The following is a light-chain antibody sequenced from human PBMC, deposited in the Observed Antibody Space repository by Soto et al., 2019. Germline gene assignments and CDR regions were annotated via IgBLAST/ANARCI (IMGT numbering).Light chain of an antibody. V-gene: IGKV3-20*01. J-gene: IGKJ1*01. CDR2: GAS. CDR3: QQYGSSPRT. Sequence: EIVLTQSPGTLSLSPGERATLSCRASQSVSSSYLAWYQQKPGQAPRLLIYGASSRATGIPDRFSGSGSGTAFTLTSSRLEPEDVAVYYCQQYGSSPRTFGQGIKVEIK. CDR1: QSVSSSY.